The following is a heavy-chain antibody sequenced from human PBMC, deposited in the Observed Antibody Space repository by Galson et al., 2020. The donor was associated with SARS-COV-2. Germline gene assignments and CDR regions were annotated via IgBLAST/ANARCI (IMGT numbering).Heavy chain of an antibody. CDR1: GDSVSSNTAV. CDR2: TYYRSKWYN. Sequence: SQTLSLSCDISGDSVSSNTAVWNWIRQSPLRGLEWLGRTYYRSKWYNDYALSVKSRINIIPDTSKNQFSLHLNSVTPEDTAVYYCVRRGFGYGMDVWGQGTTVTVSS. D-gene: IGHD3-10*01. V-gene: IGHV6-1*01. J-gene: IGHJ6*02. CDR3: VRRGFGYGMDV.